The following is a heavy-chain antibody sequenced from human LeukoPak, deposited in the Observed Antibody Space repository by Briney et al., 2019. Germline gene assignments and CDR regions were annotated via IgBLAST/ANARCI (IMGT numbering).Heavy chain of an antibody. V-gene: IGHV1-18*01. CDR1: GYTFTSYG. J-gene: IGHJ6*02. CDR3: ARHTTVTTPFYYYYGMDV. CDR2: FSAYNGNT. Sequence: ASVKVSCKASGYTFTSYGISWVRQAPGQGLEWMGWFSAYNGNTNYAQKLQGRVTMTTDTSTSTAYMELRSLRSDDTAVYYCARHTTVTTPFYYYYGMDVWGQGTTVTVSS. D-gene: IGHD4-17*01.